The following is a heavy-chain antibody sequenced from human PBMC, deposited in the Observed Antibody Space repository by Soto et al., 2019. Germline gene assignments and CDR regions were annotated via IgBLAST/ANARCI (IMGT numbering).Heavy chain of an antibody. CDR1: GFSLTTSGVG. Sequence: QITLKESGPTLVRPTQTLTLTCTFSGFSLTTSGVGVGWIRQPPGTALEWLAVIYWDDDKRYSSSLKSRLTNTKDTSKNQVGLTMTNMDPVDTATYYCAHHPYYGLGSYSFDYWGQGTLVTVSS. CDR3: AHHPYYGLGSYSFDY. CDR2: IYWDDDK. J-gene: IGHJ4*02. V-gene: IGHV2-5*02. D-gene: IGHD3-10*01.